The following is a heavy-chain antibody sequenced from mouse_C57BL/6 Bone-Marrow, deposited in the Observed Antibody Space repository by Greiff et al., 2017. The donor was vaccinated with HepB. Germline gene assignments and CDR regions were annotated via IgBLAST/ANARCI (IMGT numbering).Heavy chain of an antibody. D-gene: IGHD2-13*01. CDR3: ARDADGDYGFAY. J-gene: IGHJ3*01. CDR1: GFTFSDFY. CDR2: SRNKANDYTT. V-gene: IGHV7-1*01. Sequence: EVKLVESGGGLVQSGRSLRLSCATSGFTFSDFYMEWVRQAPGKGLEWIAASRNKANDYTTEYSASVKGRFIVSRDTSHSILYLQMNALRDEDTAIYYCARDADGDYGFAYWGQGTLVTVSA.